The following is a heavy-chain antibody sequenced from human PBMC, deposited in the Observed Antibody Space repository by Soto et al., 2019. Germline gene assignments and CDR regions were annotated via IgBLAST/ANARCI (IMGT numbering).Heavy chain of an antibody. V-gene: IGHV3-21*02. D-gene: IGHD1-26*01. CDR3: VREDGVVGASSAFDS. CDR2: INGRSNYK. J-gene: IGHJ4*02. CDR1: GFALTTYT. Sequence: EVQLVESGGGLVAPGGSLRLSCVASGFALTTYTMNWVRQAPGTGLEWVSSINGRSNYKYYSDSVKGRFTVSSDNAQNSLFLQRSRLGPEDTAVYYCVREDGVVGASSAFDSWGQGTLVTVSS.